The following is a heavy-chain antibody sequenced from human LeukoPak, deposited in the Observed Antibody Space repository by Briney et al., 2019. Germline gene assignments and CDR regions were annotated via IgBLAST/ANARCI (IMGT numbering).Heavy chain of an antibody. J-gene: IGHJ6*03. CDR3: ARDPLVVITRYYYYYMDV. D-gene: IGHD3-22*01. Sequence: ASVKVSCKASGYTFTSYGISWVRQAPGQGLEWMGWINPNSGGTNYAQKFQGRVTMTRDTSISTAYMELSRLRSDDTAVYYCARDPLVVITRYYYYYMDVWGKGTTVTVSS. V-gene: IGHV1-2*02. CDR1: GYTFTSYG. CDR2: INPNSGGT.